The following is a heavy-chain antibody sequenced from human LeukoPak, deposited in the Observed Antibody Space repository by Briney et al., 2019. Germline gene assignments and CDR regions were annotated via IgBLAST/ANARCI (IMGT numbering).Heavy chain of an antibody. CDR1: GGSISSSSYY. Sequence: SETLSLTCTVSGGSISSSSYYWGWIRQPPGKGLEWIGSIYYSGSTYYNPSLKSRVTISVDTSKNQFSLKLSSVTAADTAVYYCARTLGYCSGGSCLYYYYYYMDVWGKGTMVTVSS. J-gene: IGHJ6*03. D-gene: IGHD2-15*01. CDR2: IYYSGST. V-gene: IGHV4-39*01. CDR3: ARTLGYCSGGSCLYYYYYYMDV.